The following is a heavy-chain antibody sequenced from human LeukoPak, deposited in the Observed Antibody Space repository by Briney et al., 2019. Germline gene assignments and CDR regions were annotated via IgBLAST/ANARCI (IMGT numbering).Heavy chain of an antibody. V-gene: IGHV3-30*18. J-gene: IGHJ4*02. Sequence: GGSLRLSCAASGFTFSSYGMHWVRQAPGKGLEWVAVISYDGSNKYYADSVKGRFTISRDNSKNTLYLQMNSLRAEDTAVYYCAKAPRVSRSWYYHYWGQGTLVTVSS. CDR1: GFTFSSYG. D-gene: IGHD1-26*01. CDR2: ISYDGSNK. CDR3: AKAPRVSRSWYYHY.